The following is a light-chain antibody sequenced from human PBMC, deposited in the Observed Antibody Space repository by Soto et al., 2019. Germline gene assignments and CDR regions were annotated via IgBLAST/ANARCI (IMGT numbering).Light chain of an antibody. CDR1: SSNIGAGYD. Sequence: QSVLTQPPSVSGAPGQRVTISCTGSSSNIGAGYDVHWYQQLPGTAPKLLIYGNDHRPSGVPDRFSGSKSGTSASLAISGLQSEDEAHYYCAVWDDSLNGWVFGGGTKLTVL. CDR2: GND. J-gene: IGLJ3*02. V-gene: IGLV1-40*01. CDR3: AVWDDSLNGWV.